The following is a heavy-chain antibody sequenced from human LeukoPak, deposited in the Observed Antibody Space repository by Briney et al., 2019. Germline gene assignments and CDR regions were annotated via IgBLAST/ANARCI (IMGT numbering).Heavy chain of an antibody. Sequence: LTPLTAITTITFITYTMHWVHQAPRNGLVHLSHINSDRSSTSYSASVTGRFTISRDNAKNTLYLQMNSLRAEDTAVYYCARITGPTRDYIDYWGQGTLVSVSS. CDR1: TITFITYT. D-gene: IGHD1-26*01. J-gene: IGHJ4*02. CDR2: INSDRSST. V-gene: IGHV3-74*01. CDR3: ARITGPTRDYIDY.